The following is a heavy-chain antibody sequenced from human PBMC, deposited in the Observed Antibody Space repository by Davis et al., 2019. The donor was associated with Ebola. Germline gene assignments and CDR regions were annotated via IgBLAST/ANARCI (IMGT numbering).Heavy chain of an antibody. CDR2: IYYSGST. Sequence: MPSETLSLTCTVSGGSVSSGSYYWSWIRQPPGKGLEWIGYIYYSGSTNYNPSLKSRVTISVDTSKNQFSLKLSSVTAADTAVYYCARGSRWGQGTLVTVSS. J-gene: IGHJ4*02. V-gene: IGHV4-61*01. CDR3: ARGSR. CDR1: GGSVSSGSYY.